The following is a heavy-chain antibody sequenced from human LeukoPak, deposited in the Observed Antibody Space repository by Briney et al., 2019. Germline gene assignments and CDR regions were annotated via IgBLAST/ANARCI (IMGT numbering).Heavy chain of an antibody. CDR1: GFTFSRYA. CDR2: IWYDGSNK. V-gene: IGHV3-33*01. Sequence: GGSLRLSCAASGFTFSRYAMHWVRQAPGKGLEWVAVIWYDGSNKYYADSVKGGFTISRDNSKNTLYVQMNSLRAEDTAVYYCARTGLPSITVAGYFDYWGQGTLVTVSS. D-gene: IGHD6-19*01. CDR3: ARTGLPSITVAGYFDY. J-gene: IGHJ4*02.